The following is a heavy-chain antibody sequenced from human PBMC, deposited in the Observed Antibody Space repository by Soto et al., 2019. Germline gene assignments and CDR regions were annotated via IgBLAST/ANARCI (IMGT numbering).Heavy chain of an antibody. J-gene: IGHJ4*02. D-gene: IGHD2-8*02. Sequence: HEHLVQSGAEVKRPGASLKVSCKASGYSFTGYYIHWVRQAPGQGLEWMGWINPDSGATNYAQYYESRVTLTSDTSISTASMDLTRLTSDDTAVYYCARGDYGTGGYPFPYFDYWGQGTLVIVSS. V-gene: IGHV1-2*02. CDR2: INPDSGAT. CDR3: ARGDYGTGGYPFPYFDY. CDR1: GYSFTGYY.